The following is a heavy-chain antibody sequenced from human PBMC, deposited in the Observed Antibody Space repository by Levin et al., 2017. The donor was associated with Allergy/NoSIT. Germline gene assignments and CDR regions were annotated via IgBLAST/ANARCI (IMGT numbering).Heavy chain of an antibody. CDR1: GYSFSDYY. CDR3: ARDKSYRDTGGSYDS. V-gene: IGHV1-2*02. CDR2: INPNSGGT. J-gene: IGHJ5*01. Sequence: SGGSLRLSCKASGYSFSDYYIHWVRQAPGQGLEWMGRINPNSGGTNYAQTFQGRVTMPRDTSTCSAYMELSRLTSDDTAVYYCARDKSYRDTGGSYDSWGQGTLVTVSS. D-gene: IGHD2-8*02.